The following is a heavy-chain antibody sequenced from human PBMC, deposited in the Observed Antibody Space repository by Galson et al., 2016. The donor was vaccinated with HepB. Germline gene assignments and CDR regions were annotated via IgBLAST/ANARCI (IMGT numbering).Heavy chain of an antibody. J-gene: IGHJ3*02. CDR1: GDYISSTSW. V-gene: IGHV4-4*02. CDR2: IFHSGSA. D-gene: IGHD2-2*01. CDR3: ARGWISRTYPMGAFDI. Sequence: SETLSLTCGVSGDYISSTSWWSWVRQSPGKGLECLGQIFHSGSANYNPFFKRRVTISVDKSKNQFSLQLSSVTAADTAVYYCARGWISRTYPMGAFDIWGQGTTVTVSS.